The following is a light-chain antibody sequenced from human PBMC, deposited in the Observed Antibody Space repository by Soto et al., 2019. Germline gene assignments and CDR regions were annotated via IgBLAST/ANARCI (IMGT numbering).Light chain of an antibody. CDR2: GAS. CDR3: QQYYDWPWT. Sequence: EIVMTQSPATLSVSPGERATLSCRASQNINSNLAWYQQKPGQAPRLLIYGASTRATGIPASFSGSGSGTEFTLTISSLQSEDFAVYHCQQYYDWPWTFGQGTKVDIK. J-gene: IGKJ1*01. V-gene: IGKV3-15*01. CDR1: QNINSN.